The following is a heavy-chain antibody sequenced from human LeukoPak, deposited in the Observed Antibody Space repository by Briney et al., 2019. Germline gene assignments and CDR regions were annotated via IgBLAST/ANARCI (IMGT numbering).Heavy chain of an antibody. CDR1: GGSISSYY. CDR2: IYYSRST. Sequence: PSETLSLTCTVSGGSISSYYWSWIRQPPGKGLEWIGYIYYSRSTNYNPSLKSRVTISVDTSKNQFSLKLGSVTAADTAVYYCARGSEQWLVNYWGQGTLVTVSS. J-gene: IGHJ4*02. D-gene: IGHD6-19*01. V-gene: IGHV4-59*01. CDR3: ARGSEQWLVNY.